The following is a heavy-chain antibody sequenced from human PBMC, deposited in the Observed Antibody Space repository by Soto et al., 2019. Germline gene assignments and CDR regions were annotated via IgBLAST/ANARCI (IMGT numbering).Heavy chain of an antibody. Sequence: XSVKVSCKALVFSFASYYVHWVRQAPGQGLEWMGNINPSVGSTYYAQKFQGRVTLTGDTSTSTVYMELSSMTSDDTAVYYCAREFASGYYDTSGNNAFDFWGQGKMVTVS. V-gene: IGHV1-46*01. CDR3: AREFASGYYDTSGNNAFDF. J-gene: IGHJ3*01. CDR1: VFSFASYY. D-gene: IGHD3-22*01. CDR2: INPSVGST.